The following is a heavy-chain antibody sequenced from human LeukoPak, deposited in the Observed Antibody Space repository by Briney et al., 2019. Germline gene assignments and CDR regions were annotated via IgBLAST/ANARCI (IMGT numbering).Heavy chain of an antibody. Sequence: SETLSLTCTVSGGSISSYYWSWIRQPPGKGLEWIGYIYYSGSTNYNPSLKSRVTISVDTSKNQFSLKLSSVTAADTAVYYCARGGSRWYPANNWFDPSGQGTLVTVSS. V-gene: IGHV4-59*01. CDR1: GGSISSYY. D-gene: IGHD6-13*01. CDR3: ARGGSRWYPANNWFDP. J-gene: IGHJ5*02. CDR2: IYYSGST.